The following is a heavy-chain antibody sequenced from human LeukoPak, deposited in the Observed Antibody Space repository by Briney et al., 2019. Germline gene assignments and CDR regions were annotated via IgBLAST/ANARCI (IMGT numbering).Heavy chain of an antibody. J-gene: IGHJ3*02. D-gene: IGHD3-10*02. Sequence: GGSLRLSCEVSGFTFDDHAINWVRQAPGKGLEWVAKINWNGGSTGYGDSVKGRFTISRDNTKNSVFLQMHSLRGDDTALYYCARDMLLEDAFDIWGQGTMVIVSS. CDR3: ARDMLLEDAFDI. V-gene: IGHV3-20*04. CDR1: GFTFDDHA. CDR2: INWNGGST.